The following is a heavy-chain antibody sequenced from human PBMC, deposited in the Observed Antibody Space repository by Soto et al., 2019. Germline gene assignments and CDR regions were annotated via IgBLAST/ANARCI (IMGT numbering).Heavy chain of an antibody. D-gene: IGHD6-19*01. CDR3: AKDRTNGWRDFDF. V-gene: IGHV3-23*01. CDR2: ISGGGGGTR. CDR1: GFTFSDSA. J-gene: IGHJ4*02. Sequence: GGSLRLSCAASGFTFSDSAMSWVRQAPGEGLQWVSAISGGGGGTRYYADSVKGRFTISRDDSKSALYLQMDSLRAEDSAIYYCAKDRTNGWRDFDFWGQGILVTVSS.